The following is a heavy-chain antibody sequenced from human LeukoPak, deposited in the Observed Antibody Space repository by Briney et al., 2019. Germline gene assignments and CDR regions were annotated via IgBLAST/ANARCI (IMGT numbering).Heavy chain of an antibody. J-gene: IGHJ4*02. V-gene: IGHV3-15*01. Sequence: PGGSLRLSCAASGFTFSNAWMSWVRQAPGKGLEWVGRIKSKTDGGTTDYAAPVKGRFTISRDDSKNTLYLQMNSLETEDTAVYYCTTDPEMATISRPFDYWGQGTLVTVSS. CDR2: IKSKTDGGTT. CDR1: GFTFSNAW. D-gene: IGHD5-24*01. CDR3: TTDPEMATISRPFDY.